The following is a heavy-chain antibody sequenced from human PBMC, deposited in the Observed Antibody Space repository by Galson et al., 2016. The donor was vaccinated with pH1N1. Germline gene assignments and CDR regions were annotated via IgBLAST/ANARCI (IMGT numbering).Heavy chain of an antibody. CDR1: GFTFSTYS. CDR2: VSNTGGDT. Sequence: SLRLSCAASGFTFSTYSMFWVRQAPGKGLEYLSLVSNTGGDTYYTNSMRGRITVSRDNSDNTLYLQMGSLRPEDTALYMCARSIVGSSKAGPDYWGQGTLVTVSS. CDR3: ARSIVGSSKAGPDY. V-gene: IGHV3-64*01. J-gene: IGHJ4*02. D-gene: IGHD1-26*01.